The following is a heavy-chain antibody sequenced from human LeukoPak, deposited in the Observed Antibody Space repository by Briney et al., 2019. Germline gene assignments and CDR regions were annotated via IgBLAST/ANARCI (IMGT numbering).Heavy chain of an antibody. CDR3: ARKAQYNGHYPLDY. CDR1: GLTFSSYA. D-gene: IGHD1-7*01. CDR2: TSDRGDYT. Sequence: GGSLRLSCAASGLTFSSYAMSWVRQAPGKGLEWVSGTSDRGDYTYYADSVKGRFTISRDSSKNTLFLQMNSLRAEDTALYFCARKAQYNGHYPLDYWGQGTLVTVSS. J-gene: IGHJ4*02. V-gene: IGHV3-23*01.